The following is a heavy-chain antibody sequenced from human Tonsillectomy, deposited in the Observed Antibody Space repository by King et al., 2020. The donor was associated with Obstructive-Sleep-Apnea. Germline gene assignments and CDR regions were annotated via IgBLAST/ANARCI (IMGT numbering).Heavy chain of an antibody. Sequence: VQLVESGGGLVQPGGSLRLSCAASGFTFISYDMHWVRQATGKGLELVSAIGTAGDPYYPGSVKGLFTISRENSKNSLYLQMNSLRAGDTAVYYCARGGSSWPKYSTNYYNYGMDVWGQGTTVTVSS. D-gene: IGHD6-13*01. CDR2: IGTAGDP. CDR1: GFTFISYD. CDR3: ARGGSSWPKYSTNYYNYGMDV. V-gene: IGHV3-13*05. J-gene: IGHJ6*02.